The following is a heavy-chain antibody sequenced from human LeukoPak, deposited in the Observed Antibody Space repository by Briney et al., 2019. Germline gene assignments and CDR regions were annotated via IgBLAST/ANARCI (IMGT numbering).Heavy chain of an antibody. Sequence: SETLSLTCTVSGGSITNYFWSWIRQPPGKGLEWIGFIYYSGSTNYNPSLKSRVTISVDTSKNQFSLKLSSVTAADTAVYYCARGSSGLDYWGQGTLVTVSS. D-gene: IGHD6-19*01. CDR2: IYYSGST. V-gene: IGHV4-59*01. CDR3: ARGSSGLDY. J-gene: IGHJ4*02. CDR1: GGSITNYF.